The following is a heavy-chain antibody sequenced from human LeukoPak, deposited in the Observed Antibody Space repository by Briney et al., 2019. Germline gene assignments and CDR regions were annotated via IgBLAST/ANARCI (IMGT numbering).Heavy chain of an antibody. CDR1: GGTFSSYA. V-gene: IGHV1-69*05. CDR2: IIPIFGTA. Sequence: VASVKVSCKASGGTFSSYAISWVRQAPGQGLEWMGGIIPIFGTANYAQKFQGRVTITTDESTSTAYMELSSLGSEDTAVYYCASLFSMETGPTRYYYYYMDVWGKGTTVTVSS. CDR3: ASLFSMETGPTRYYYYYMDV. J-gene: IGHJ6*03. D-gene: IGHD2/OR15-2a*01.